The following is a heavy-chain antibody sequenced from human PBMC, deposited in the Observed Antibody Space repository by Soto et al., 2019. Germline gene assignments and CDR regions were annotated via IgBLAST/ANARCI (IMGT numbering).Heavy chain of an antibody. CDR2: IHYSGRT. D-gene: IGHD6-19*01. CDR3: ASPKGAVPGGYYYYSVDV. CDR1: GGSISNSDYY. J-gene: IGHJ6*02. Sequence: QLQLQESGPGLVKPSETLSLTCTVSGGSISNSDYYWGWIRQSPGKGLEWIGSIHYSGRTDYNPSLKGRVSISIDTANNQFSLRLNSVTAADTAVYYCASPKGAVPGGYYYYSVDVWGQGTTVTVSS. V-gene: IGHV4-39*01.